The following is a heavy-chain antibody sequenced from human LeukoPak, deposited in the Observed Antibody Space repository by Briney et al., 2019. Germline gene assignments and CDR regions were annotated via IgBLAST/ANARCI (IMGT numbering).Heavy chain of an antibody. J-gene: IGHJ4*02. D-gene: IGHD3-9*01. Sequence: GSLRLSCAASGFTFSDYYMSWIRQAPGKGLEWIGEINHSGSTNYNPSLKSRVTISVDTSKNQFSLKLSSVTAADTAVYYCARKDYDILTGYYNVEYWGQGTLVTVSS. V-gene: IGHV4-34*01. CDR2: INHSGST. CDR3: ARKDYDILTGYYNVEY. CDR1: GFTFSDYY.